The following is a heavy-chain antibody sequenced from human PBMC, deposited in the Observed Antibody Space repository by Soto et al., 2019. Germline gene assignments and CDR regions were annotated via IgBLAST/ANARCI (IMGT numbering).Heavy chain of an antibody. Sequence: PSETLSLTCAVSGGSISSSNWWSWVRQPPGKGLEWIGEIYYSGTTYYNPSLNSRVTVSVDTSKNQFSLKVTSVTAADTAVYYCARLHGYCISSSCHGHYAMDVWGQGTTVTVSS. J-gene: IGHJ6*02. D-gene: IGHD2-2*01. CDR2: IYYSGTT. CDR1: GGSISSSNW. V-gene: IGHV4-4*02. CDR3: ARLHGYCISSSCHGHYAMDV.